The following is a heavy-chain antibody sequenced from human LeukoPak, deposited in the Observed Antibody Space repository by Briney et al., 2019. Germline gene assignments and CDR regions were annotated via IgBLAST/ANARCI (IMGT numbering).Heavy chain of an antibody. CDR1: GGSISRYC. CDR3: ARSSGHTYGTYYYYYSMDG. V-gene: IGHV4-59*01. Sequence: SETLSLTCTASGGSISRYCLSWIRQPPGKGLEWIGYINYGGSNNNTPSLKSRVTTSVETSKNQFSLKLNSVTAADTAVYYCARSSGHTYGTYYYYYSMDGWSK. CDR2: INYGGSN. J-gene: IGHJ6*03. D-gene: IGHD5-18*01.